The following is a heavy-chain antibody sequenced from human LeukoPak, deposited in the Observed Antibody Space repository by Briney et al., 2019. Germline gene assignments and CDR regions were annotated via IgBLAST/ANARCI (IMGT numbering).Heavy chain of an antibody. J-gene: IGHJ3*02. D-gene: IGHD6-19*01. CDR1: GFTFSSYW. CDR3: ARISGWTETDAFDI. Sequence: GGSLRLSCAASGFTFSSYWMSWVRQAPGKGLEWVSAISGSGGSTYYADSVKGRFTISRDNAKNSLYLQMNSLRAEDTAVYYCARISGWTETDAFDIWGQGTMVTVSS. CDR2: ISGSGGST. V-gene: IGHV3-23*01.